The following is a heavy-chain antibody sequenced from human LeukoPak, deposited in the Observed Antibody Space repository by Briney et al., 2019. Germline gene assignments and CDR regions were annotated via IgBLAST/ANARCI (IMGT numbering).Heavy chain of an antibody. CDR3: ARDQVARYSSGWYVGLPHAYYFDY. Sequence: SETLSLTCTVSGGSISSYYWSWIRQPAGKGQEWIGRIYTSGSTNYNPSLKSRVTISVDTSKNQFSLKLSSVTAADTAVYYCARDQVARYSSGWYVGLPHAYYFDYWGQGTLVTVSS. CDR1: GGSISSYY. V-gene: IGHV4-4*07. J-gene: IGHJ4*02. CDR2: IYTSGST. D-gene: IGHD6-19*01.